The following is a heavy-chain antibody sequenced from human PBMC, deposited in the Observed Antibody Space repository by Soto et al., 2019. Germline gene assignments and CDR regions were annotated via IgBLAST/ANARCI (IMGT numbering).Heavy chain of an antibody. J-gene: IGHJ4*02. CDR2: ISYDGSNK. CDR3: ARDLGGWPDY. D-gene: IGHD2-15*01. V-gene: IGHV3-30*04. CDR1: GFTFSGHA. Sequence: GSLRLSCAASGFTFSGHAMHWVRQAPGKGLEWLAEISYDGSNKYYAGSVKGRISISRDNSKSTLFVQVSSLRSEDTAVYYCARDLGGWPDYWGQGTLVTVSS.